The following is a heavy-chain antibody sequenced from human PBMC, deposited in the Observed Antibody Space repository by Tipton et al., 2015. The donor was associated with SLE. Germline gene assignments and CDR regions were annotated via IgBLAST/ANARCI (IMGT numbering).Heavy chain of an antibody. D-gene: IGHD6-13*01. CDR2: IYHSGST. Sequence: SLRLSCAVSGGSISSNNWWSWVRQPPGKGLEWIGEIYHSGSTYYNPSLKSRVTISVDTSKNQFSLKLSSVTAADTAVYYCARAPPSSWHPFDHRGQGTLVTVSS. CDR1: GGSISSNNW. J-gene: IGHJ4*02. CDR3: ARAPPSSWHPFDH. V-gene: IGHV4-4*02.